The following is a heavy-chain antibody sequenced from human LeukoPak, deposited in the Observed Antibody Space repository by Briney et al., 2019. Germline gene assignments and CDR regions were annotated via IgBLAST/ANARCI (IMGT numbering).Heavy chain of an antibody. Sequence: GGSLRLSCAASGFTFSSYSLNWVRQAPGKGLEWVSYISSSSTTIYYADSVKGRFTISRDGAKNSLYLQMNSLRAEDTAVYYCAGASTMIVDTWGQGTLVTVSS. CDR3: AGASTMIVDT. CDR1: GFTFSSYS. CDR2: ISSSSTTI. V-gene: IGHV3-48*04. D-gene: IGHD3-22*01. J-gene: IGHJ5*02.